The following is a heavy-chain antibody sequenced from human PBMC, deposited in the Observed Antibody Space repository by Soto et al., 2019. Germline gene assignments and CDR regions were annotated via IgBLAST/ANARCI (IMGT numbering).Heavy chain of an antibody. J-gene: IGHJ6*02. CDR1: GFTFDRYS. CDR3: ARTVYYDFWRGYGMDV. D-gene: IGHD3-3*01. Sequence: EVQLVESGGGLVKPGGSLRLSCVASGFTFDRYSMNWVRQAPVKGLEWLSFISFSSSYIFDADSVKGRFTISRDNAKNTLYLQMNILSADYTAVYYCARTVYYDFWRGYGMDVCGQGTTVTVAS. V-gene: IGHV3-21*01. CDR2: ISFSSSYI.